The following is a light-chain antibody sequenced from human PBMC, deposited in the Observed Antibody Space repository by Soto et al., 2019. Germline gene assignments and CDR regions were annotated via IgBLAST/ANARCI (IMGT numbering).Light chain of an antibody. Sequence: QLVLTQPPSASGTPGQRVTIPCSGTSSNIGGNYVFWYQHLPGTAPKLLIYRNNQRPSGVPDRFSGSKSGTSASLAISGLRSEDEADYYCSSDTSTSAVLFGGGTKVTVL. J-gene: IGLJ2*01. CDR1: SSNIGGNY. CDR2: RNN. CDR3: SSDTSTSAVL. V-gene: IGLV1-47*01.